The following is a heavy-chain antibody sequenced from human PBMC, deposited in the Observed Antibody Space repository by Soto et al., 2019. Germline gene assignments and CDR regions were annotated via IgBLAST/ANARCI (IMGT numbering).Heavy chain of an antibody. CDR3: AKGGRGTAMFHYYYYYYMDV. CDR1: GFTFSSYA. D-gene: IGHD5-18*01. J-gene: IGHJ6*03. Sequence: EVQLLESGGGLVQPGGSLRLSCAASGFTFSSYAMSWVRQAPGKGLEWVSAISGSGGSTYYADSVKGRFTISRDNSKNTLYLQMNSLRAEDTAVYYCAKGGRGTAMFHYYYYYYMDVWGKGTTVTVSS. CDR2: ISGSGGST. V-gene: IGHV3-23*01.